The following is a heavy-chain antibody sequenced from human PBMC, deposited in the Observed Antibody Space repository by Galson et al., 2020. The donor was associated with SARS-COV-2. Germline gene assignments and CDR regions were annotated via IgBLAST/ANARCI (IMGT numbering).Heavy chain of an antibody. J-gene: IGHJ4*02. CDR3: ARGGGTMIVVANNFDY. V-gene: IGHV3-48*03. D-gene: IGHD3-22*01. CDR2: ISSSGSPI. Sequence: GGSLRLSCAASGFTFSSYEMNWVRQAPGKGLAWVSYISSSGSPIYYADSVNGRFTISRDNAKNSLYLQMNSLRAEDTAVYYCARGGGTMIVVANNFDYWGQGTLVTVSS. CDR1: GFTFSSYE.